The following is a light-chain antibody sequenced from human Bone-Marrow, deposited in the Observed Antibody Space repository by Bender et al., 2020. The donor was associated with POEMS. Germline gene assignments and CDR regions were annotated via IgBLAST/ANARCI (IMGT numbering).Light chain of an antibody. CDR2: EVS. CDR3: TSYTSTTPVL. CDR1: SYDVGAYNY. V-gene: IGLV2-14*01. J-gene: IGLJ2*01. Sequence: QSALTQPASVSGSPGQSITISCTGSSYDVGAYNYVSWYQRVPGQAPKLMIFEVSKRPSGVPDRFSGSKSGNTASLTISGLQADDEADYYCTSYTSTTPVLFGTGTRLTVL.